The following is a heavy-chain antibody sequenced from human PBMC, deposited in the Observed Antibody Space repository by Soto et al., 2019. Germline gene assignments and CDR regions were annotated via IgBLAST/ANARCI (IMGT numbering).Heavy chain of an antibody. CDR2: IYYSGST. Sequence: SETLSLTCTVSGGSISSGDYYCSWIRQPPGKGLEWIGYIYYSGSTYYNPSLKSRVTISVDTSKNQFSLKLSSVTAADTAVYYCARASYGSGSNYWGPGTLVPVYS. D-gene: IGHD3-10*01. CDR1: GGSISSGDYY. V-gene: IGHV4-30-4*01. J-gene: IGHJ4*02. CDR3: ARASYGSGSNY.